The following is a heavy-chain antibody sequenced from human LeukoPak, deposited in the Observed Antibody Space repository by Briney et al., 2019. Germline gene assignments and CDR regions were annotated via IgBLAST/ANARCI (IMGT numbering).Heavy chain of an antibody. CDR3: ARGDSSGYFYN. J-gene: IGHJ4*02. V-gene: IGHV4-4*07. CDR2: IYTSGST. CDR1: GGPLSSYY. D-gene: IGHD3-22*01. Sequence: SETLSLPCPVSGGPLSSYYWSWVRPPAREGLEWIGRIYTSGSTYYNPSLKSRFTISVDTSKNQFSLKLSSVTAADTAVYYCARGDSSGYFYNWGQGTLVTVSS.